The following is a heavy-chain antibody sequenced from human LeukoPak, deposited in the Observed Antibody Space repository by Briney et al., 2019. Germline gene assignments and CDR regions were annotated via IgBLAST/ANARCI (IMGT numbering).Heavy chain of an antibody. Sequence: ASVKVSCKASGYTFTGYYMHWVRQAPGQGLEWMGWINPNSGGTNYAQKFQGRVTMTRDTSISTAYMELSRLRSDDTAVYYCARARGYYGSGSYHNTPFDYWGQGTLVTVSS. D-gene: IGHD3-10*01. J-gene: IGHJ4*02. V-gene: IGHV1-2*02. CDR2: INPNSGGT. CDR3: ARARGYYGSGSYHNTPFDY. CDR1: GYTFTGYY.